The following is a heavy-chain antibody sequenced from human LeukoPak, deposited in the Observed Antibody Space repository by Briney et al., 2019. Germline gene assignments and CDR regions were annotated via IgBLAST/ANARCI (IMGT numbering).Heavy chain of an antibody. CDR2: ISNSGSTK. J-gene: IGHJ3*01. CDR1: GFTFSSYE. Sequence: GGSLRLSCVASGFTFSSYEMNWVRQAPGKGLEWVSYISNSGSTKYYADSVKGRFTTSRDNAKNSVFLQMNNLRPEDSGLYFCAKGREATLNGAIDVWGQGTLVTVSS. V-gene: IGHV3-48*03. CDR3: AKGREATLNGAIDV. D-gene: IGHD3-9*01.